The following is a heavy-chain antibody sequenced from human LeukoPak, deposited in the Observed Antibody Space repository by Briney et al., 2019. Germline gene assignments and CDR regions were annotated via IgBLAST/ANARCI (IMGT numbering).Heavy chain of an antibody. D-gene: IGHD3-16*02. CDR3: ARGLSSISNWFDP. CDR1: GSRFTSYW. Sequence: GESLKISCKGSGSRFTSYWIGWVRPMPGKGLEWMGIIYPGDSDTRYSPSFQGQVTISADKSISTAYLQWSSLKASDTAMYYCARGLSSISNWFDPWGQGTLVTVSS. V-gene: IGHV5-51*01. J-gene: IGHJ5*02. CDR2: IYPGDSDT.